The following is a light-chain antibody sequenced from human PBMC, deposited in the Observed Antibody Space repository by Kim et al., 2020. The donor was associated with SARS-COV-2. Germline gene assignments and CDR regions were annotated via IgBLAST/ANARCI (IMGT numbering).Light chain of an antibody. Sequence: SASVGDRVTITCRASQDISIFLAWFQQKPGKVTKRLIYTASSLQGGVPSRFSGSGSGTEFTLTISSLQPEDFATYYCLQHNNYPYTFGQGTKLEIK. CDR3: LQHNNYPYT. J-gene: IGKJ2*01. CDR2: TAS. CDR1: QDISIF. V-gene: IGKV1-17*03.